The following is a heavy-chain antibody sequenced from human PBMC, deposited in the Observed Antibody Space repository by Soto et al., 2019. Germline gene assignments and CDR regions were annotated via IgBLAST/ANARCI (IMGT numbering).Heavy chain of an antibody. Sequence: QVQLVESGGGVVQPGRSLRLSCEASGFTFNSYGMHWVRQSPGKGLEWVAGILYDGTNRYYADSVKGRFTISRDNFKNTLSLQMNSLGAEDTAVYYCASTTVWKNAFDIWGHGTLVSVSS. CDR1: GFTFNSYG. D-gene: IGHD3-16*01. CDR2: ILYDGTNR. J-gene: IGHJ3*02. V-gene: IGHV3-30*03. CDR3: ASTTVWKNAFDI.